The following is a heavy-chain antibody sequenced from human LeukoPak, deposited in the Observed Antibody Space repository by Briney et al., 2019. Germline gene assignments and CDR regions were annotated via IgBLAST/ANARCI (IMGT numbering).Heavy chain of an antibody. Sequence: SETLSLTCAVYGGSFSGYYWSWIRQPPGKGLEWIGEINHSGSTNYNPSLKSRVTISVDTSKNQFSLKLSSVTAADTAVYYCARGSSIAVAIYFDYWGQGTLVTVSS. CDR2: INHSGST. CDR3: ARGSSIAVAIYFDY. D-gene: IGHD6-19*01. V-gene: IGHV4-34*01. CDR1: GGSFSGYY. J-gene: IGHJ4*02.